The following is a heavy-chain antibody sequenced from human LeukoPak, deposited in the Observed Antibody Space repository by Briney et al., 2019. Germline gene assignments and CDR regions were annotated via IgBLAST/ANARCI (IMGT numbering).Heavy chain of an antibody. J-gene: IGHJ4*02. CDR2: INHSGST. CDR3: AREASGWYRVDY. V-gene: IGHV4-34*01. CDR1: GGSFSGYY. D-gene: IGHD6-19*01. Sequence: PSETLSLTCAVYGGSFSGYYWSWIRQPPGKGLEWIGEINHSGSTNYNPSLKSRVTISVDTSKNQFSLKLSSVTAADTAVYYCAREASGWYRVDYWGQGTLVTVSS.